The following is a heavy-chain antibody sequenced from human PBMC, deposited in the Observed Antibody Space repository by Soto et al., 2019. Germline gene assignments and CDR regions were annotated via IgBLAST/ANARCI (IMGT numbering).Heavy chain of an antibody. J-gene: IGHJ6*02. CDR1: GFTFSSYA. V-gene: IGHV3-23*01. Sequence: EVQLLESGGGLVQPGGSLRLSCAASGFTFSSYAMSWVRQAPGKGLEWVSAISGSGGSTYYADSVKGRFTISRDNSKNTLYLQMNSLRAEDTAVYYCAKEGGYCSSTSCYTFYYYYGIDVWGQGTTVTVSS. CDR3: AKEGGYCSSTSCYTFYYYYGIDV. CDR2: ISGSGGST. D-gene: IGHD2-2*02.